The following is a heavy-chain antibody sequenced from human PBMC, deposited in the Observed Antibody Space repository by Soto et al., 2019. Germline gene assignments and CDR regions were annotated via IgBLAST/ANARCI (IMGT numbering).Heavy chain of an antibody. CDR3: SRGARVVVVALDY. CDR1: GYTFTSYA. D-gene: IGHD2-15*01. V-gene: IGHV1-3*01. J-gene: IGHJ4*02. Sequence: QVQLVQSGAEVKKPGASVKVSCKASGYTFTSYAMHWVRQAPGQRLEWMGWINAGNGNTKYSQKFQGRVTITRDTSASTAYMELSSLRSEDTAVYYCSRGARVVVVALDYWGQGTLVTVSS. CDR2: INAGNGNT.